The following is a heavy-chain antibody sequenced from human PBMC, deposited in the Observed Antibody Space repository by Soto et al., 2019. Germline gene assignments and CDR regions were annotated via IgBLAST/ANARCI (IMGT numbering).Heavy chain of an antibody. CDR3: ARDRQYYPFWSGYQNEGPYGMDV. Sequence: QVQLQQWGAGLLKPSETLSLTCAVYGGSFSDYYWTWIRQAPEKGLEWIGEINHSGGTNYNSSLKSRVIISVDTSKNQFSLILYSVTAADSAVYYCARDRQYYPFWSGYQNEGPYGMDVWGQGTTVTVSS. J-gene: IGHJ6*02. CDR1: GGSFSDYY. CDR2: INHSGGT. V-gene: IGHV4-34*02. D-gene: IGHD3-3*02.